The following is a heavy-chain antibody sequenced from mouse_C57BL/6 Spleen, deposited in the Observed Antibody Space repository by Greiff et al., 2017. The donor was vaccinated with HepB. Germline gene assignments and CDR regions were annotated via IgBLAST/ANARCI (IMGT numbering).Heavy chain of an antibody. CDR2: IYPGDGDT. Sequence: VQLQQSGAELVKPGASVKISCKASGYAFSSYWMNWVKQRPGKGLEWIGQIYPGDGDTNYNGKFKGKATLTADKSSSTAYMPLCRLTSDDSSVSFCSRSCFVRRYFDYWGQSTTLTVSS. CDR1: GYAFSSYW. V-gene: IGHV1-80*01. J-gene: IGHJ2*01. CDR3: SRSCFVRRYFDY.